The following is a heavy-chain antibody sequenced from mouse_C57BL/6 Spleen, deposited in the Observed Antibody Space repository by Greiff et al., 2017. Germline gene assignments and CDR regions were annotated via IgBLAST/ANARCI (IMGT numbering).Heavy chain of an antibody. Sequence: EVQLQQSVAELVRPGASVKLSCTASGFNIKNPYMHWVKQRPEQGLEWIGRIDPANGNTKYAPKFQGKATITADTSSNTAYLQLSSLTSEDTAIYYCARESYAMDYWGQGTSVTVSS. CDR3: ARESYAMDY. V-gene: IGHV14-3*01. CDR2: IDPANGNT. CDR1: GFNIKNPY. J-gene: IGHJ4*01.